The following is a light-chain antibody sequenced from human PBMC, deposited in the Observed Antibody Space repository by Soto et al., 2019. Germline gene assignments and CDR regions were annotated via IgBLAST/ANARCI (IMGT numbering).Light chain of an antibody. CDR3: LQDYNYPRT. Sequence: AIQMTQSPSSLSASVGDRVTITCRASQGNRNDLGWYQQKAGKAPKLLIYAASSLQSGVPSRFSGSGSGTDFTLTFSSLQPEDFASYYCLQDYNYPRTFGQGTKVEVK. CDR2: AAS. V-gene: IGKV1-6*01. J-gene: IGKJ1*01. CDR1: QGNRND.